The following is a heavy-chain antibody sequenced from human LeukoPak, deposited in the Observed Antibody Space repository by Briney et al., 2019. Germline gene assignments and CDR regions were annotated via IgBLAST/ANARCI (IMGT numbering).Heavy chain of an antibody. CDR1: GFTFDEYG. V-gene: IGHV3-20*04. Sequence: GGSLRLSCAASGFTFDEYGMSWVRQAPGKGLEWVSGINWYGGSTGYADSVKGRFTISRDNAKNSLYLQMNSLRAEDTALYYCARDEPPTGMDAFDIWGQGTMVTVSS. CDR3: ARDEPPTGMDAFDI. J-gene: IGHJ3*02. CDR2: INWYGGST. D-gene: IGHD4-17*01.